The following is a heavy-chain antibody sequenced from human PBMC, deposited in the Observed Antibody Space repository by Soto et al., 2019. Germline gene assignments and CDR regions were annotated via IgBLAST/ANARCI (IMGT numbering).Heavy chain of an antibody. Sequence: SETLSLTCAVYGGSFSGYYWSWIRQPPGKGLEWIGYIYYSGSTYYNPSLKSRVTISVDTSKNQFSLKLGSVTAADTAVYYCARGLVDIVAPEYYYGMDVWGQGTTVTVSS. CDR1: GGSFSGYY. CDR3: ARGLVDIVAPEYYYGMDV. CDR2: IYYSGST. D-gene: IGHD5-12*01. V-gene: IGHV4-34*09. J-gene: IGHJ6*02.